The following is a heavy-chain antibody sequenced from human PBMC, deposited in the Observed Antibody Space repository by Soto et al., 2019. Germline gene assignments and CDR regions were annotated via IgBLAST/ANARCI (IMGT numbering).Heavy chain of an antibody. CDR1: GGSISSGGYS. J-gene: IGHJ4*02. CDR3: ARGIALTSFDY. CDR2: IYHSGST. V-gene: IGHV4-30-2*01. D-gene: IGHD3-16*02. Sequence: SETLSLTCAVSGGSISSGGYSWSWMRQPPGKGLEWIGYIYHSGSTYYNPSLKSRVTISVDRSKNQFSLKLSSVTAADTAVYYCARGIALTSFDYWGQGTLVTVSS.